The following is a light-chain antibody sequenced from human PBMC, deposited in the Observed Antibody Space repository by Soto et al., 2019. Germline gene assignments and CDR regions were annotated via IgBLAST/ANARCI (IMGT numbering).Light chain of an antibody. CDR2: EVT. CDR1: SSDVGSYNL. CDR3: CSYAGSSTFDV. J-gene: IGLJ1*01. V-gene: IGLV2-23*02. Sequence: QSVLTQPASVSGSPGQSITISCTGTSSDVGSYNLVSWYQQHPGKAPKLMIYEVTKWPSGVSNRFSGSKSGNTASLTTSGLQAEDEADYYCCSYAGSSTFDVFGTGTKLTVL.